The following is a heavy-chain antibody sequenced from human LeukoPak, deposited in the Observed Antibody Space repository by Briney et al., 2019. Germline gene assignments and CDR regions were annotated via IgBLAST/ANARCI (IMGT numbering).Heavy chain of an antibody. V-gene: IGHV1-69*04. CDR3: ARDPSYSYGIFDY. CDR1: GGTFSSYA. Sequence: SVKVSCKASGGTFSSYAISWVRQAPGQGLEWMGRIIPILGIANHAQKFQGRVTITADKSTSTAYMELSSLRSEDTAVYYCARDPSYSYGIFDYWGQGTLVTVSS. J-gene: IGHJ4*02. CDR2: IIPILGIA. D-gene: IGHD5-18*01.